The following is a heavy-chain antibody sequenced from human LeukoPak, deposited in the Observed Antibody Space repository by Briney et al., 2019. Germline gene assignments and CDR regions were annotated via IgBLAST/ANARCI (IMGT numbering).Heavy chain of an antibody. V-gene: IGHV1-46*01. CDR1: GYTFTSYY. CDR2: INPSGGST. D-gene: IGHD3-22*01. CDR3: ARENSSGYGY. J-gene: IGHJ4*02. Sequence: ASVKVSCKASGYTFTSYYMHWVRQAPGQGLEWMGIINPSGGSTSYAQKFQGRVTMTRDTSTSTVYMELSRLRSDDTAVYYCARENSSGYGYWGQGTLVTVSS.